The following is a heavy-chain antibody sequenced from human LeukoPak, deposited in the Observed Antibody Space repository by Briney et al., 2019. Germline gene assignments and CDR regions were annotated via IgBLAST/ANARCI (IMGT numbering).Heavy chain of an antibody. J-gene: IGHJ3*02. Sequence: GGSLRLSCAASGFTFSSYGMHWVRQAPGKGLEWVAVISYDGSNKYYADSVKGRFTISRDNSKDTLYLQMNSLRAEDTAVYYCAKDFGVGDYYDSSGYSGSAFDIWGRGTMVTVSS. V-gene: IGHV3-30*18. CDR1: GFTFSSYG. CDR3: AKDFGVGDYYDSSGYSGSAFDI. CDR2: ISYDGSNK. D-gene: IGHD3-22*01.